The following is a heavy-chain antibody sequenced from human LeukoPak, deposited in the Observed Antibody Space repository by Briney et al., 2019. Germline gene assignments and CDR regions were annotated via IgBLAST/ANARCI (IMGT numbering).Heavy chain of an antibody. CDR2: IIPIFGTA. Sequence: SVKVSCKASGGTFSSYAISWVRQAPGQGLEWMGGIIPIFGTANYAQKFQGRVTITADKSTSTAYMELSRLRSDDTAVYYCARERFGSRLGNNWFDPWGQGTLVTVSS. J-gene: IGHJ5*02. D-gene: IGHD3-10*01. CDR1: GGTFSSYA. V-gene: IGHV1-69*06. CDR3: ARERFGSRLGNNWFDP.